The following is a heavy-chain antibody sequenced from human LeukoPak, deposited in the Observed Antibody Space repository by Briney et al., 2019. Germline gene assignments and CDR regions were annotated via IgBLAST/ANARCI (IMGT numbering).Heavy chain of an antibody. V-gene: IGHV3-21*01. D-gene: IGHD6-13*01. CDR2: ISSSSSYI. J-gene: IGHJ5*02. CDR1: GFTFSSYS. CDR3: AREGEVAAAGLNWFDP. Sequence: NPGGSLRLSCAASGFTFSSYSMNWVRQAPGKGLEWVSSISSSSSYIYYADSVKGRFTISRDNAKNSLYLQMNSLRAEDTAVYYCAREGEVAAAGLNWFDPWGQGTLVTVSS.